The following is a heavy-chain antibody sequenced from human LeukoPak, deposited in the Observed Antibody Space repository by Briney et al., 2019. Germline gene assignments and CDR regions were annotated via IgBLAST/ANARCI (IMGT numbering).Heavy chain of an antibody. CDR2: IYSSGSA. Sequence: GGSLRLSCAASGFTTRNNYMSWVRQAPGKGLEWVSIIYSSGSAYYVDPVKGRFTISRDTSKNMVFLQMNSLRAEDTAVYYCASSGSYSDFDYWGQGTLVTVPS. CDR3: ASSGSYSDFDY. V-gene: IGHV3-53*01. CDR1: GFTTRNNY. J-gene: IGHJ4*02. D-gene: IGHD3-22*01.